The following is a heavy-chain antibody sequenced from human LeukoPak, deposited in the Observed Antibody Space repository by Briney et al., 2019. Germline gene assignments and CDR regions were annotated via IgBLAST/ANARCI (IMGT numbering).Heavy chain of an antibody. J-gene: IGHJ5*02. CDR3: ARVQWQQLVRKGWANWFDP. Sequence: GGSLRLSCAASGFTVSSNYMSWVRQAPGEGLEWVSVIYSGGSTYYADSVKGRFTISRDTSKNTLYLQMNSLRAEDTAVYYCARVQWQQLVRKGWANWFDPWGQGTLVTVSS. D-gene: IGHD6-13*01. CDR2: IYSGGST. CDR1: GFTVSSNY. V-gene: IGHV3-53*01.